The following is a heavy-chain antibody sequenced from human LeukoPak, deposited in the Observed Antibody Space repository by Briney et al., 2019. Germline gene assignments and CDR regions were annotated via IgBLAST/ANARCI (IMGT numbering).Heavy chain of an antibody. CDR2: INHSGST. CDR3: ARAGAFSPRGYCSSTSCYAFDY. Sequence: SETLSLTCAVYGGSFSGYYWSWIRQLPGKGLEWIGEINHSGSTNYNPSLKSRVTISVDTSKNQFSLKLSSVTAADTAVYYCARAGAFSPRGYCSSTSCYAFDYWGQGTLVTVSS. D-gene: IGHD2-2*01. CDR1: GGSFSGYY. V-gene: IGHV4-34*01. J-gene: IGHJ4*02.